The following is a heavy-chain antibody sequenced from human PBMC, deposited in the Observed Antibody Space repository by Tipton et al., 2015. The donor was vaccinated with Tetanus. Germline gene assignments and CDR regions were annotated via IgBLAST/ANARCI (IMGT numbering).Heavy chain of an antibody. J-gene: IGHJ4*02. CDR2: ISNGNP. CDR1: GGSVSNGSYY. CDR3: ARGITDGYNRRLDY. Sequence: LSLTCTVSGGSVSNGSYYWNWIRQPAGKGLEWLGHISNGNPDYAPSLKSRLTLSVDMSRNELSLELRSVTAADTGVYYCARGITDGYNRRLDYWGQGTLVAVSP. D-gene: IGHD5-24*01. V-gene: IGHV4-61*09.